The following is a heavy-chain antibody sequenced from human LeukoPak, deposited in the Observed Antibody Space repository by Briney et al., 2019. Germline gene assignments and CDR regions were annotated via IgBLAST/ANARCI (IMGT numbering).Heavy chain of an antibody. Sequence: PGGSLRLSCEASGFTFSSYAMGWVRQAPGKGLEWVSTITGSGGSTYYADSVKGRFTISRDNSKNTLYLQVNSLRAEDTAVYYCAREGSSGYSGYFDLWGRGTLVTVSS. CDR1: GFTFSSYA. V-gene: IGHV3-23*01. CDR3: AREGSSGYSGYFDL. D-gene: IGHD3-22*01. CDR2: ITGSGGST. J-gene: IGHJ2*01.